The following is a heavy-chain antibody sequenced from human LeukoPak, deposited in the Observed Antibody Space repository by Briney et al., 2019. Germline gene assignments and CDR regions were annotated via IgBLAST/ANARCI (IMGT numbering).Heavy chain of an antibody. CDR2: ISGSGGST. CDR1: GFTFNNYA. CDR3: ANPYGSGAY. Sequence: GGSLRLSCAASGFTFNNYAMNWVRQAPGKGLEWVSVISGSGGSTYYADSVKGRSTISRDNSKNTLYLQMNSLRAEDTAVYYCANPYGSGAYWGQGTLVTVSS. J-gene: IGHJ4*02. V-gene: IGHV3-23*01. D-gene: IGHD3-10*01.